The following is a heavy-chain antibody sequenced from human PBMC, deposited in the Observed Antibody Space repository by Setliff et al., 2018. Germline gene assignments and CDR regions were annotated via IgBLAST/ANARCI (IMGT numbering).Heavy chain of an antibody. V-gene: IGHV3-7*04. CDR2: IKQDGSET. D-gene: IGHD5-18*01. J-gene: IGHJ4*01. Sequence: RLSCAASGFTFSTFWMSWVRQAPGKGLEWVANIKQDGSETYYVDSVKGRFTISRDNPNNSLYLQMNNLRAEDTAVYYCARGGYSYGYWGHGTLVTVSS. CDR1: GFTFSTFW. CDR3: ARGGYSYGY.